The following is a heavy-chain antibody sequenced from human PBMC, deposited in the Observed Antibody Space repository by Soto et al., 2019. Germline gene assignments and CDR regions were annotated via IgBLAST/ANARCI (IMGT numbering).Heavy chain of an antibody. CDR1: GASISSGDYF. CDR2: IYDSGSS. J-gene: IGHJ4*02. Sequence: SETLSLTCTVSGASISSGDYFWSWIRQSPGKGLEWIGYIYDSGSSYYNPSLKSRVTMSVDSSKNQFSLKLRSVTAADTAVYYCAREKGYISGPKNFDYWGQGTLVTVSS. CDR3: AREKGYISGPKNFDY. V-gene: IGHV4-30-4*01. D-gene: IGHD5-12*01.